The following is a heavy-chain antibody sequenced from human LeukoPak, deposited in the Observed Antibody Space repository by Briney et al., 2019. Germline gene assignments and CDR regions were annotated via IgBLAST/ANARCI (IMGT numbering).Heavy chain of an antibody. Sequence: SETLSLTCTVSGGSLSSYYWSWLRQPPGKGLEWIGYIHYSGSTNYNASLKSRVTISVDKSKNQFSLKLSSVTAADTAVYYCARAVGSGSFQTYYYYMDVWGKGTTVTISS. CDR3: ARAVGSGSFQTYYYYMDV. CDR2: IHYSGST. D-gene: IGHD3-10*01. CDR1: GGSLSSYY. V-gene: IGHV4-59*12. J-gene: IGHJ6*03.